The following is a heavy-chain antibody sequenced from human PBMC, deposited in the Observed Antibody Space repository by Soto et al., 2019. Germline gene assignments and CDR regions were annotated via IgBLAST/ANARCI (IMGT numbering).Heavy chain of an antibody. J-gene: IGHJ5*02. D-gene: IGHD2-2*01. V-gene: IGHV4-31*03. Sequence: SETLSLTCTVSGGSISSPNFYWSWIRQHPGKGLEWIGYIYYSGSTYYNPSLKSRVTISVDTSKNQFSLKLSSVTAADTAVYYCARGLGAVLVPALSRSRNWFDPWGQGTLVTVSS. CDR1: GGSISSPNFY. CDR2: IYYSGST. CDR3: ARGLGAVLVPALSRSRNWFDP.